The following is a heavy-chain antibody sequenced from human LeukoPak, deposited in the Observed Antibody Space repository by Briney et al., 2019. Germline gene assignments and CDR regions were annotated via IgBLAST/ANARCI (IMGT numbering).Heavy chain of an antibody. CDR3: ARADIVVVPAAHKVGFDC. D-gene: IGHD2-2*01. Sequence: PSETLSLTCAVYGGSFSGYYWSWIRQPPGKGLEWIGEINHSGSTNYNPSLKSRVTISVDTSKNQFSLKLSSVTAADTAVYYCARADIVVVPAAHKVGFDCWGQGTLVTVSS. V-gene: IGHV4-34*01. CDR1: GGSFSGYY. J-gene: IGHJ4*02. CDR2: INHSGST.